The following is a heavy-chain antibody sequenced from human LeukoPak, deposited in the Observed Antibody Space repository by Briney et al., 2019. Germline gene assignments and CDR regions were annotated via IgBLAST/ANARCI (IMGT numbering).Heavy chain of an antibody. D-gene: IGHD6-13*01. Sequence: GGSLRLSCTASGFTFGDYAMSWVRQAPGKGLEWVGFIRSKAYGGTTEYAASVKGRFTISRDDSKSIAYLQMNSLKTEDTAVYYCTRRPQQLALYYYYYYMDVWGKGTTVTVSS. CDR3: TRRPQQLALYYYYYYMDV. V-gene: IGHV3-49*04. CDR2: IRSKAYGGTT. CDR1: GFTFGDYA. J-gene: IGHJ6*03.